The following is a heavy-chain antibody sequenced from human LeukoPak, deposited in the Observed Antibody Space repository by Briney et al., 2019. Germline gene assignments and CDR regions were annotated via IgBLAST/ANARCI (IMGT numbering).Heavy chain of an antibody. CDR3: ARSYSGSYYEVDY. CDR1: GGSFSGHY. J-gene: IGHJ4*02. CDR2: INHSGST. V-gene: IGHV4-34*01. Sequence: SETLSLTCAVYGGSFSGHYWSWIRQPPGKGLEWIGEINHSGSTNYNPSLKSRVTISVDTSKNQFSLKLGSVTAADTAVYYCARSYSGSYYEVDYWGQGTLVTVSS. D-gene: IGHD1-26*01.